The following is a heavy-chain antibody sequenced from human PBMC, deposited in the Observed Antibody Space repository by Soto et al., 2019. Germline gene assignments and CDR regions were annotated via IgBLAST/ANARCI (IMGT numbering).Heavy chain of an antibody. Sequence: ASVKVSCKVSGYTLTELSMHWVRQAPGKGLEWMGGFDPEDGETIYAQKFQGRVTMTEDTSADTAYMELSSLRSEDTAVYYCATVSDGYGWAFDSWGQGTLVTVSS. CDR2: FDPEDGET. D-gene: IGHD5-18*01. CDR3: ATVSDGYGWAFDS. J-gene: IGHJ4*02. V-gene: IGHV1-24*01. CDR1: GYTLTELS.